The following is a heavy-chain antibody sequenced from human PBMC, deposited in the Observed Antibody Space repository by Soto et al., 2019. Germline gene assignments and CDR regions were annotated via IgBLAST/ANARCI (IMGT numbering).Heavy chain of an antibody. V-gene: IGHV1-2*02. CDR2: INPRNGDK. CDR3: ARGHVTCIEVIDV. CDR1: GYTFVDHY. J-gene: IGHJ6*04. D-gene: IGHD2-15*01. Sequence: ASVKVSCKTSGYTFVDHYLYWVRQAPGQGLEWMGWINPRNGDKKYAQKFQGRVTMIRDTIMTTTYMDVSGLTSDDTAVYYCARGHVTCIEVIDVWGTGTTVTVSS.